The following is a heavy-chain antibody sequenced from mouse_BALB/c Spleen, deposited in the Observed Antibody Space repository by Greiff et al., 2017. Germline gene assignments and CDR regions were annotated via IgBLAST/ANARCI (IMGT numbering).Heavy chain of an antibody. CDR3: ARYGNYDAMDY. CDR2: ISDGGSYT. J-gene: IGHJ4*01. Sequence: DVKLVESGGGLVKPGGSLKLSCAASGFTFSDYYMYWVRQTPEKRLEWVATISDGGSYTYYPDSVKGRFTISRDNAKNNLYLQMSSLKSEDTAMYYCARYGNYDAMDYWGQGTSVTVSS. V-gene: IGHV5-4*02. CDR1: GFTFSDYY. D-gene: IGHD2-10*02.